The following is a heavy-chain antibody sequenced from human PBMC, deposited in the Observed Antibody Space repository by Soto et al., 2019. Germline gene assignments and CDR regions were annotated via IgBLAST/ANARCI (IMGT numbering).Heavy chain of an antibody. CDR3: ARIVGGYEQPSDY. D-gene: IGHD5-12*01. Sequence: GASVKVSCKASGGTFSSYTISWVRQAPGQGLEWMGRIIPILGIANYAQKFQGRVTITADKSTSTAYMELSSLRSEDTAVYYCARIVGGYEQPSDYWGQGTLVTVSS. J-gene: IGHJ4*02. CDR2: IIPILGIA. V-gene: IGHV1-69*02. CDR1: GGTFSSYT.